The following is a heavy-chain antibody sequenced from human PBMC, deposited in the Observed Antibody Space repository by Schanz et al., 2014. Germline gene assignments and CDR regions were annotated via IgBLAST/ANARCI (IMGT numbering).Heavy chain of an antibody. CDR2: ISHSGGSK. J-gene: IGHJ6*02. CDR3: AKGMGYCSGGTCYDYYYYGVDV. V-gene: IGHV3-23*01. Sequence: DVQLLESGGGLVQPGGSLRLSCAASGFTFNSYAMTWVRQAPGKGLEWVSSISHSGGSKYYADSVKGRFTISRDNSENTLYLQMNSLSADDTAVFYCAKGMGYCSGGTCYDYYYYGVDVWGQGTTVTVSS. CDR1: GFTFNSYA. D-gene: IGHD2-15*01.